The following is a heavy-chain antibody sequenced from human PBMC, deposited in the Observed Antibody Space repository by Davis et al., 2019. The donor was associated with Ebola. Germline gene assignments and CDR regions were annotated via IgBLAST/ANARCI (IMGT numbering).Heavy chain of an antibody. CDR1: GFTFSSYA. CDR2: ISYDGSNK. Sequence: GESLKTSCAASGFTFSSYAMHWVRQAPGKGLEWVAVISYDGSNKYYADSVKGRFTISRDNSKNTLYLQMNSLRAEETAVYYCARRDGYFDYWGQGTLVTVSS. D-gene: IGHD5-24*01. CDR3: ARRDGYFDY. J-gene: IGHJ4*02. V-gene: IGHV3-30-3*01.